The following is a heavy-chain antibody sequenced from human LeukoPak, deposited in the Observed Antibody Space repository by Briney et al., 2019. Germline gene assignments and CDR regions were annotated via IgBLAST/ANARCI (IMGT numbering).Heavy chain of an antibody. CDR2: ISGSGGST. J-gene: IGHJ4*02. V-gene: IGHV3-23*01. CDR3: AKVGDMAAAGIPFFDY. CDR1: GFTFSSYA. D-gene: IGHD6-13*01. Sequence: AGGSLRLSCAASGFTFSSYAMSWGRQAPGKGLEWVSAISGSGGSTYYADSVKGRFTISRDNSKNTLYLQMNSLRAEDTAVYCCAKVGDMAAAGIPFFDYWGQGTLVPVSS.